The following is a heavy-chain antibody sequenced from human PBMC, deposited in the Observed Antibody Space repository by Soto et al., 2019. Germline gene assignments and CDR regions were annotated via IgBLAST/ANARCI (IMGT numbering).Heavy chain of an antibody. CDR3: ARAVGDPLYYLDY. CDR2: TDYSGNT. J-gene: IGHJ4*02. V-gene: IGHV4-59*08. Sequence: PSETLSITCTLSSDSISSYYCIWIRQSPGKGLEWIGYTDYSGNTNYNPSLKSRVTISGDTSKNQFSLRLSSVTAADTAVYYCARAVGDPLYYLDYWGQGNLVTVSS. CDR1: SDSISSYY. D-gene: IGHD6-19*01.